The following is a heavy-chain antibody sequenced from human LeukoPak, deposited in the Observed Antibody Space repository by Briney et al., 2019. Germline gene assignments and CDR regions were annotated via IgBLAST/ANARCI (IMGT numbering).Heavy chain of an antibody. CDR3: ARGRGYSSSWYFY. J-gene: IGHJ4*02. CDR2: INHSGST. V-gene: IGHV4-34*01. CDR1: GASFSGYY. Sequence: PSETLSLTCAVYGASFSGYYWSWIRQPPGKGLEWIGEINHSGSTNYNPSLKSRVTISVDTSKNQFSLKLSSVTAADTAVYYCARGRGYSSSWYFYWGQGTLVTVSS. D-gene: IGHD6-13*01.